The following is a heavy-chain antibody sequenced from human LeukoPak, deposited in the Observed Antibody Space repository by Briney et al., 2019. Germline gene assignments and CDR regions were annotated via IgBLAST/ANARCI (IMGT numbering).Heavy chain of an antibody. CDR3: ARGGGNDFWSGYYTAYYYYYMDV. CDR2: MNPNNGST. CDR1: GYTFISYD. D-gene: IGHD3-3*01. Sequence: GSSVTVSCKASGYTFISYDINWVRQATGQGLEWMGWMNPNNGSTGYAHKFQGRVTMTRNTSKSTAYMELSSLRSEDTAVYYCARGGGNDFWSGYYTAYYYYYMDVWGKGTTVTVTS. V-gene: IGHV1-8*01. J-gene: IGHJ6*03.